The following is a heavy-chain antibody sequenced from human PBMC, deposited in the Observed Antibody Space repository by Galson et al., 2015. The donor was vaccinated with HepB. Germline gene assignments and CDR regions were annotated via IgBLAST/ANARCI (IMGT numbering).Heavy chain of an antibody. Sequence: PALVNPTQTLTLTCTFSGLSLRTSGMRVSWIRQPPGKALEWLARIDWDDDKFYSTSLKTRLTISKDTSKNQVVLIMTNMDPVDTATYYCARMGGTGWSWFDPWGQGTLVTVSS. D-gene: IGHD1-1*01. J-gene: IGHJ5*02. V-gene: IGHV2-70*04. CDR1: GLSLRTSGMR. CDR3: ARMGGTGWSWFDP. CDR2: IDWDDDK.